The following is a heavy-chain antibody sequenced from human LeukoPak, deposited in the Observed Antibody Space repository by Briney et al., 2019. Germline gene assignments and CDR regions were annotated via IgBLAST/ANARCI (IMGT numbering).Heavy chain of an antibody. V-gene: IGHV3-23*01. CDR1: GFTVSSNY. J-gene: IGHJ3*02. CDR2: ISGSGGST. D-gene: IGHD2-21*02. CDR3: ARGLVVVTTRHAFDI. Sequence: GGSLRLSCAASGFTVSSNYMSWARQAPGKGLEWVSAISGSGGSTYYADSVKGRFTISRDNSKNTLYLQMNSLRAEDTAVYYCARGLVVVTTRHAFDIWGQGTMVTVSS.